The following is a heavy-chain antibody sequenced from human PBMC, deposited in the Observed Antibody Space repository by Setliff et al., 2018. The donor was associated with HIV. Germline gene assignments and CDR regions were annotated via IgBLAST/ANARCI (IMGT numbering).Heavy chain of an antibody. D-gene: IGHD3-10*01. CDR3: ARVPGARPYYYYYMDV. J-gene: IGHJ6*03. CDR2: INTNSGDT. Sequence: ASVKVSCKASGYAFTVYYVHWVRQAPGRGLEWMGWINTNSGDTNFAQKFQGRVTMTRDTSISTAYMELRSLRSDDTAVYYCARVPGARPYYYYYMDVWGKGTTVTVS. V-gene: IGHV1-2*02. CDR1: GYAFTVYY.